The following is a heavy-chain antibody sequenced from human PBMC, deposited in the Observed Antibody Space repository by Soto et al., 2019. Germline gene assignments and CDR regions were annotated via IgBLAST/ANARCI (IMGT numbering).Heavy chain of an antibody. D-gene: IGHD1-26*01. V-gene: IGHV3-30*18. CDR3: GKDVGDYVPYYYGVDV. Sequence: QVQLVESGGGVVQPGTSLRLSCAASGFTFKTHAMHWVRQAPGKGLEWMAVIASDGNEKFYADSVKGRFTISRDNSKNALYLQINTLRNEDTAVYYCGKDVGDYVPYYYGVDVWGQGTTVTVSS. CDR1: GFTFKTHA. CDR2: IASDGNEK. J-gene: IGHJ6*02.